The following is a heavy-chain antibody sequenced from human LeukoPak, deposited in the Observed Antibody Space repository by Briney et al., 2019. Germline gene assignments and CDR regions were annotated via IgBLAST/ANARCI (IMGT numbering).Heavy chain of an antibody. V-gene: IGHV3-74*01. Sequence: GGSLRLSCAASGFTFSSYWMHRVRQAPGKGLVWVSRINSDGSSTSYADSVKGRFTISRDNAKNTLYLQMNSLRAEDTAVYYCAGMSYYDSSGYDYWGQGTLVTVSS. D-gene: IGHD3-22*01. CDR2: INSDGSST. J-gene: IGHJ4*02. CDR1: GFTFSSYW. CDR3: AGMSYYDSSGYDY.